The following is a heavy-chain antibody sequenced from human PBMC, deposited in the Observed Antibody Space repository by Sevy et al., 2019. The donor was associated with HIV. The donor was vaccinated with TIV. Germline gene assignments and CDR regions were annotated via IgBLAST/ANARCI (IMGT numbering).Heavy chain of an antibody. D-gene: IGHD2-21*02. J-gene: IGHJ4*02. CDR1: GFTFSSYD. Sequence: GGSLRLSCAGSGFTFSSYDMHWVRQAPGKGLEWVAVTSHDGKYNNYADSVKVRFTISRDNVKNTPYLQMNSLRVEDTAVYFCARLFSCGGDCYYLDYWGQGALVTVSS. CDR2: TSHDGKYN. CDR3: ARLFSCGGDCYYLDY. V-gene: IGHV3-30*04.